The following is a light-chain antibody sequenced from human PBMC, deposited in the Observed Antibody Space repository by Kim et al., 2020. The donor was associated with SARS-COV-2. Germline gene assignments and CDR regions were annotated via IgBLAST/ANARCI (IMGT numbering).Light chain of an antibody. J-gene: IGLJ1*01. CDR2: QDS. CDR3: QAWDSSTAGV. Sequence: SYELTQPPSVSVSPGQTASITCSGDKLGDKYACWYQQKPGQSPVLVIYQDSKRPSGITERFSGSNSGNTATLTISGTQAMDEADYYCQAWDSSTAGVFGTGTKVTVL. CDR1: KLGDKY. V-gene: IGLV3-1*01.